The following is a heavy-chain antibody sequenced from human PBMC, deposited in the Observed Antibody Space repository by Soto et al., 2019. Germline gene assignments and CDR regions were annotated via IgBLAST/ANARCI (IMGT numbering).Heavy chain of an antibody. V-gene: IGHV3-30*19. D-gene: IGHD3-16*01. CDR2: TSYDGSDK. CDR3: ARWGTTGGLDV. J-gene: IGHJ1*01. Sequence: QVQLVESGGGVVQPGTSLRVSCVGSGFTFRSYVIHWVRQAPGKGLEWVALTSYDGSDKYYDDSVRGRFTISRDNSRNTVYLQMDSLRLEDTALYYCARWGTTGGLDVGGQGTLVSVSS. CDR1: GFTFRSYV.